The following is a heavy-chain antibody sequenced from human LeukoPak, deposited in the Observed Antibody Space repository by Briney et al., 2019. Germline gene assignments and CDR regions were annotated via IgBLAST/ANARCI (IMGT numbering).Heavy chain of an antibody. Sequence: SETLSLTCTVSGGSIISYYWSWIRQPPGKGLEWIGWIHYSGTTSYSPSLKSRSTISVDTSKNQFSLKLSSVTAADTAVYYCARGPGYYSDYWGQGTLVTVSS. J-gene: IGHJ4*02. CDR1: GGSIISYY. D-gene: IGHD3-9*01. V-gene: IGHV4-59*01. CDR3: ARGPGYYSDY. CDR2: IHYSGTT.